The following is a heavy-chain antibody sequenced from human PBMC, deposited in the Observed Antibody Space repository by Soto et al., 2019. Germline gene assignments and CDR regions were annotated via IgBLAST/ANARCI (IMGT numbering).Heavy chain of an antibody. CDR2: IIGSGTDT. CDR3: AKDTRDYAGPGGPFDP. CDR1: GFTFKTYT. Sequence: GGSLRLSCAASGFTFKTYTMNWVRQAPGQGLEWVSAIIGSGTDTYYADSVKGRFTISRDNSKNTLYLQMNSLRAEDTAVYYCAKDTRDYAGPGGPFDPWGQGTLVTVSS. J-gene: IGHJ5*02. D-gene: IGHD3-16*01. V-gene: IGHV3-23*01.